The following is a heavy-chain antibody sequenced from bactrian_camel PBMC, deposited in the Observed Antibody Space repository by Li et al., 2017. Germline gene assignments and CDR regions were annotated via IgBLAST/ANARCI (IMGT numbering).Heavy chain of an antibody. V-gene: IGHV3S40*01. D-gene: IGHD2*01. J-gene: IGHJ6*01. Sequence: VQLVESGGGLVQPGESLRLSCVASGITFSRHDMSWVRQAPGKEVEWVAGITSLPSLFRAASYADSVKGRFTISRDNAKNTVRLEMNNLDPEDTAMYTCAAGQGFDPRYCSGGYFKSFDFNYWGQGTQVTVS. CDR3: AAGQGFDPRYCSGGYFKSFDFNY. CDR1: GITFSRHD. CDR2: ITSLPSLFRAA.